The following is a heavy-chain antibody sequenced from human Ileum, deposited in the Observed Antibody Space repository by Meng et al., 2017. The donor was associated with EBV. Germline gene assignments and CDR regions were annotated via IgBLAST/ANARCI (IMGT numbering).Heavy chain of an antibody. D-gene: IGHD4-23*01. Sequence: QVQVVQSWADVKTPGSSVTIACRASGGTFTTFVFSWVLLAPGQGLEWMGGVTPVFTSTLYAKHFKDRVTITADESTNTAFMELKNLQSDDTAIYYCATDVGTVADHWGPGTLVTVSS. J-gene: IGHJ4*02. CDR2: VTPVFTST. CDR3: ATDVGTVADH. V-gene: IGHV1-69*01. CDR1: GGTFTTFV.